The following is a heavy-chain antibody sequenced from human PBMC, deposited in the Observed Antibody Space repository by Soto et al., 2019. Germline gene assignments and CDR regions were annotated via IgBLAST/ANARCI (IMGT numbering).Heavy chain of an antibody. Sequence: QVQLVQSGAEVKKPGSSVKVSCKASGGTFSSYTISWVRQAPGQGLEWMGRIIPILGIANYAQKFQGRVTITADKSTSTAYMELSSLSSEDTAVYYCARVSSLYYDFWSGTNWFDPWGQGTLVTVSS. D-gene: IGHD3-3*01. CDR1: GGTFSSYT. J-gene: IGHJ5*01. CDR3: ARVSSLYYDFWSGTNWFDP. CDR2: IIPILGIA. V-gene: IGHV1-69*02.